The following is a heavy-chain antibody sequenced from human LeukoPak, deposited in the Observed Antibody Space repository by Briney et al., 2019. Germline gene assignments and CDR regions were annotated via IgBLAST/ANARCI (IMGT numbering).Heavy chain of an antibody. CDR2: ISSSSSTI. V-gene: IGHV3-48*01. CDR1: GFTLSGYS. Sequence: TGGSLRLSCAASGFTLSGYSMIWVRQAPGKGLEWVSYISSSSSTIYYADSVEGRFIISRDNAKNSLYLQMNSLRAEDMALYYCAKDFSSSWYEVLVDYWGQGTLVTVSS. J-gene: IGHJ4*02. D-gene: IGHD6-13*01. CDR3: AKDFSSSWYEVLVDY.